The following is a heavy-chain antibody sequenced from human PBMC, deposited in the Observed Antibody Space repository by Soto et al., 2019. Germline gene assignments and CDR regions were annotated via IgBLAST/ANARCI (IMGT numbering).Heavy chain of an antibody. D-gene: IGHD7-27*01. CDR1: AYTFTSYD. Sequence: QVQLVQSGAEVKKPGASVKVSCKAAAYTFTSYDINWVRQATGQDFEWMGWMNPNNGNTAYAKKFQGRVTMTRDTSKSSAFMELSSLTTEDTAVYSCARGPRNWGVDYWGQGTLVTVSS. J-gene: IGHJ4*02. CDR2: MNPNNGNT. CDR3: ARGPRNWGVDY. V-gene: IGHV1-8*01.